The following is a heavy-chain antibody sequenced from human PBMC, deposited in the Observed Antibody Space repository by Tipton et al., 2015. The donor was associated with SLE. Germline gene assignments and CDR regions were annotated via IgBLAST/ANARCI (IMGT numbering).Heavy chain of an antibody. J-gene: IGHJ6*02. CDR3: ARVLEGATFYYYGMDV. CDR1: DYTFTNYG. V-gene: IGHV1-18*01. CDR2: INTNNGNP. D-gene: IGHD1-26*01. Sequence: QSGPEVKKPGASVKVSCTAPDYTFTNYGVSWVRQAPGQGLEWMGWINTNNGNPNYAQKFQGRVTMTTDTSTSTAYMELRSLRSEDTAVYYCARVLEGATFYYYGMDVWGQGTTVTVSS.